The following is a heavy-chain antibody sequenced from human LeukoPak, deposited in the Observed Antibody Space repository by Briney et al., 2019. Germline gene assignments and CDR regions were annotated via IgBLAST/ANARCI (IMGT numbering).Heavy chain of an antibody. D-gene: IGHD6-19*01. V-gene: IGHV3-53*05. Sequence: GGSLRLSCAASGFTVSSSYMSWVRQAPGKGLEWVSVIYSGGETYYADSVKGRFTISRDNSKNTLYLQMNSLRAEDTAVYYCARIGGVDSSGWYWPPPLEYWGQGTLATVSS. CDR2: IYSGGET. CDR3: ARIGGVDSSGWYWPPPLEY. CDR1: GFTVSSSY. J-gene: IGHJ4*02.